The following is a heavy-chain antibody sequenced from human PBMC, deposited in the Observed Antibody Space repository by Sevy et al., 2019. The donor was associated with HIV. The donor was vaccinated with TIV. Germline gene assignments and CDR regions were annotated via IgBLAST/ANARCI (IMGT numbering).Heavy chain of an antibody. D-gene: IGHD3-22*01. J-gene: IGHJ6*02. CDR2: IDSDGSA. V-gene: IGHV3-66*01. Sequence: GGSLRLSCAASGFTVSDNYMAWVRLAPGKGLEWVSLIDSDGSAYYADSVKGRFTISRDNVKNTLYLQINALRAEDKGLYFCARDRYYDGSGDYYYDDGMDVWGQGTTVTVSS. CDR3: ARDRYYDGSGDYYYDDGMDV. CDR1: GFTVSDNY.